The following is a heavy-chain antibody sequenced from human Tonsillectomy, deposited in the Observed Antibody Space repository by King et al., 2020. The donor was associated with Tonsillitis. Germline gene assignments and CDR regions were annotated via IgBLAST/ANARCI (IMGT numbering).Heavy chain of an antibody. D-gene: IGHD3-10*01. Sequence: GQLVQSGGGLVQPGGSLRLSCAASGFTFSSYWMSWVRQAPGKGLEWVANIKQDGSEKYYVDSVKGRFTISRDNAKNSLYLQMNSLRAEDTAVYYCASDRDYGSESYFDYWGQGTLVTVSS. CDR2: IKQDGSEK. V-gene: IGHV3-7*03. CDR1: GFTFSSYW. J-gene: IGHJ4*02. CDR3: ASDRDYGSESYFDY.